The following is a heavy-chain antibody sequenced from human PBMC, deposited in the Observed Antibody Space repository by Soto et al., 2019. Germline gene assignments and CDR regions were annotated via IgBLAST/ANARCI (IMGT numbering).Heavy chain of an antibody. J-gene: IGHJ4*02. D-gene: IGHD6-19*01. CDR1: GDSISSSY. CDR2: IYYNSGST. V-gene: IGHV4-59*01. Sequence: QVQLQESGPGLVKPSETLSLTCSVSGDSISSSYWNWIRQPPGKGLEWIGYIYYNSGSTNYRPSLQSRVIISVDTSKNQLSLNLRSVTAADTAVYYCARGGIAVAAPPFDYWGQGTLVTVSS. CDR3: ARGGIAVAAPPFDY.